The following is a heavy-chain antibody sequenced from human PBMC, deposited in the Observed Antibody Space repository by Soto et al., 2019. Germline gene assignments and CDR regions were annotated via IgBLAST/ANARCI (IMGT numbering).Heavy chain of an antibody. Sequence: PGGSLRLSCAASGFTFSSFWMHWVRQAPGEGLVWVSRINSDGSNTNYADSVKGRFTISRGNAKNTLYLQMNSLRAEDTAVYYCARGGVPAAMSYWGQGTLVTVSS. CDR3: ARGGVPAAMSY. J-gene: IGHJ4*02. CDR2: INSDGSNT. D-gene: IGHD2-2*01. V-gene: IGHV3-74*01. CDR1: GFTFSSFW.